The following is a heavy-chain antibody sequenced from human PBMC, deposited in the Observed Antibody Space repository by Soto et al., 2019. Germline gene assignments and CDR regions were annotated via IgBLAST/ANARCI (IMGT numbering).Heavy chain of an antibody. CDR2: IDPNSGGT. J-gene: IGHJ6*02. V-gene: IGHV1-2*02. CDR3: ASPTNTLAHYGDYYYYGMDV. Sequence: GASVKVSCKASGYTFTGYYMHWVRQAPGQGLEWMGWIDPNSGGTNYAQKFQGRVTMTRDTSISTAYMELSRLRSDDTAVYYCASPTNTLAHYGDYYYYGMDVWGQGTTVTVSS. D-gene: IGHD4-17*01. CDR1: GYTFTGYY.